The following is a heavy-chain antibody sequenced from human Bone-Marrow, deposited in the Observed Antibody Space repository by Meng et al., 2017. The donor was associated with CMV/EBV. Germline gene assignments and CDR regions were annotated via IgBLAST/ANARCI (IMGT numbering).Heavy chain of an antibody. CDR3: ARFRVVTRYYFDY. CDR1: GSTFSSYW. D-gene: IGHD3-3*01. CDR2: IKQDGSEK. V-gene: IGHV3-7*01. J-gene: IGHJ4*02. Sequence: GESMKISCAASGSTFSSYWMSWVRQAPGKGLEWVANIKQDGSEKYYVDSVKGRFTISRDNAKNSLYLQMNSLRAEDTAVYYCARFRVVTRYYFDYWGQGTLVTVSS.